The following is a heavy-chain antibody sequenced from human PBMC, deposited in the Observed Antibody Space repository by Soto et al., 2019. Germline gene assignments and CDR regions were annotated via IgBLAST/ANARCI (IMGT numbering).Heavy chain of an antibody. CDR1: GFTFNNYA. J-gene: IGHJ6*02. V-gene: IGHV3-23*01. CDR3: ARDSSTEQLVAYYYYYGMDV. CDR2: ISGGGDTT. Sequence: GGSLRLSCAGSGFTFNNYAMTWVRQAPGKGPEWVSAISGGGDTTYYADSVKGRFTISRDNSKNTLYLQMNSLRAEDTAVYYCARDSSTEQLVAYYYYYGMDVWGQGTTVTVSS. D-gene: IGHD6-13*01.